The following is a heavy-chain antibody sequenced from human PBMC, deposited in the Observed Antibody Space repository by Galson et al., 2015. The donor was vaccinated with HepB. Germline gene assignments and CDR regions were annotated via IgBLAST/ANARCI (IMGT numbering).Heavy chain of an antibody. J-gene: IGHJ5*02. CDR2: MSFDGSNK. Sequence: SLRLSCAAFGFRFSGYGMHWVRQAPGKGLEWVAGMSFDGSNKYYADSVKGRFSISRDNSKNTLNLQMNSLRREDTAVYYCARNLLPEYSYASGNWFDPWGHGTLVTVSS. D-gene: IGHD3-10*01. CDR1: GFRFSGYG. CDR3: ARNLLPEYSYASGNWFDP. V-gene: IGHV3-30*03.